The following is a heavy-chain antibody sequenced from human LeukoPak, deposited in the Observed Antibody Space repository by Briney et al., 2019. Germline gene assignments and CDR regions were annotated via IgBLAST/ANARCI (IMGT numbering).Heavy chain of an antibody. J-gene: IGHJ4*02. V-gene: IGHV3-21*01. CDR1: GFTFSSYS. CDR2: ISSSSSYI. D-gene: IGHD1-14*01. Sequence: GGSLRLSCAASGFTFSSYSMNWVRQAPGKGLEWVSSISSSSSYIYYADSVRGRFAISRDNAKNSLYLQMNSLRAEDTAVYYCVRENHGSFDYWGQGSLVTVSS. CDR3: VRENHGSFDY.